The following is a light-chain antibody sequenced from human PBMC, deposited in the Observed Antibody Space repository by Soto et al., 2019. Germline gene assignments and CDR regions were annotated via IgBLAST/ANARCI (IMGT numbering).Light chain of an antibody. V-gene: IGKV3-20*01. CDR2: AAS. CDR3: QQYGSSRWT. J-gene: IGKJ1*01. Sequence: EVVLTQSPGTLSLSPGERTTLSCRASQSVSSGYLAWYQQKPGQAPRLLIYAASSRATGIPDRFSGSGSGTDFTLTISRLEPEDFAVYYCQQYGSSRWTFGQGTKVDIK. CDR1: QSVSSGY.